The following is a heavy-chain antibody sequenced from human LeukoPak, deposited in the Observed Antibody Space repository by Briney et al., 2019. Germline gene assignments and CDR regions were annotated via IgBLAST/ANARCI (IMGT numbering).Heavy chain of an antibody. J-gene: IGHJ4*02. CDR3: ARDASYYYGSGSPRHFDY. V-gene: IGHV4-4*07. CDR1: GGSISSYY. D-gene: IGHD3-10*01. Sequence: PSETLSLTCTVSGGSISSYYRSWIRPPAGKGLEWIGRIYTSGSTNYNPSLKSRVTMSVDTSKNQFSLKLSSVTAADTAVYYCARDASYYYGSGSPRHFDYWGEGTLVTVSS. CDR2: IYTSGST.